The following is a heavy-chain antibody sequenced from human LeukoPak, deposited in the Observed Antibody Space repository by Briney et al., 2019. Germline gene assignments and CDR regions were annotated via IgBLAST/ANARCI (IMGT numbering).Heavy chain of an antibody. CDR1: GGSFSVYY. J-gene: IGHJ4*02. Sequence: SETLSLTCAVYGGSFSVYYWSWIRQPPGKGLEWIGEINHSGSTNYNPSLKSRVTISVDTSKNQFSLKLSSVTAADTAVYYCARDVVWRSGSPTYYFDYWGQGTLVTVSS. V-gene: IGHV4-34*01. CDR2: INHSGST. CDR3: ARDVVWRSGSPTYYFDY. D-gene: IGHD3-22*01.